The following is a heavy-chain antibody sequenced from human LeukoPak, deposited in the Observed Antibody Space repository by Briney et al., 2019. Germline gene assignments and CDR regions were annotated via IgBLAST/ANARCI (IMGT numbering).Heavy chain of an antibody. CDR3: ATREHSPPRPPGDY. CDR2: ISSTGAS. Sequence: SETLSLTCTVSGGSISTTDYYWGWIRLPPGKGLEWLATISSTGASYSNPSLKSRVTISLDRSKTQFSVNLRSVTAADTAVYYAATREHSPPRPPGDYWGPGTLFTVS. J-gene: IGHJ4*02. CDR1: GGSISTTDYY. D-gene: IGHD1/OR15-1a*01. V-gene: IGHV4-39*01.